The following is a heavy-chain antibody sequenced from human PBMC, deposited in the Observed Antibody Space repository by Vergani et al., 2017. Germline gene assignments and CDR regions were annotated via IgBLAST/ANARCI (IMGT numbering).Heavy chain of an antibody. Sequence: QVRLQESGPGLVKPSETLSLTCTVSGGSISSSSYYWSWIRQPPGKGLEWIGYIYYSGSTNYNPSLKSRVTISVDTSKNQFSLKLSSVTAADTAVYYCARAGGYCSGGSCLYMSGYYYYGMDVWGQGTTVTVSS. J-gene: IGHJ6*02. CDR3: ARAGGYCSGGSCLYMSGYYYYGMDV. CDR2: IYYSGST. D-gene: IGHD2-15*01. V-gene: IGHV4-61*01. CDR1: GGSISSSSYY.